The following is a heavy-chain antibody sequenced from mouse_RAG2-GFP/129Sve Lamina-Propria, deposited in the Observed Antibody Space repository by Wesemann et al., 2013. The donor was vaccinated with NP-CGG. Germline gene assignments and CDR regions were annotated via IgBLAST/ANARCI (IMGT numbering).Heavy chain of an antibody. D-gene: IGHD1-1*01. CDR1: GFTFSSYT. Sequence: EVKLVESEGGLVQPGSSMKLSCTASGFTFSSYTMSWVRQTPAKRLEWVATISSGGGNTYYPDSVKGRFTISRDNARNTLYLQMSSLRSEDTAMYYCATFYYYGRHYAMDYWGQGTSVTVSS. J-gene: IGHJ4*01. V-gene: IGHV5-9*04. CDR3: ATFYYYGRHYAMDY. CDR2: ISSGGGNT.